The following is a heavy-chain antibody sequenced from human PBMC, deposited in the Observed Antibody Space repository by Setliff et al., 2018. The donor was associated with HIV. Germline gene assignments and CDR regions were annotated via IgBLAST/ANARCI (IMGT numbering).Heavy chain of an antibody. V-gene: IGHV4-39*07. D-gene: IGHD3-3*01. CDR2: IYYSGST. CDR1: GGSISSSSYY. CDR3: ARDVNYNFWSGYYPSFDY. Sequence: TLSLTCTVSGGSISSSSYYWGWIRQPPGKGLEWIGSIYYSGSTYYNPSLKSRVTISVDTSKNQFSLKLSSVTAADTAVYYCARDVNYNFWSGYYPSFDYWGQGTLVTVSS. J-gene: IGHJ4*02.